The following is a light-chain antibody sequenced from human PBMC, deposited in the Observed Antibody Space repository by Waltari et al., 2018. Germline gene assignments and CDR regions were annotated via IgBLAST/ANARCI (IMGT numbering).Light chain of an antibody. CDR2: GAS. CDR3: QQYNNWPPYT. J-gene: IGKJ2*01. V-gene: IGKV3-15*01. Sequence: ATLSCRASQSVTSNLAWYQQQPGQAPRLLIYGASTRATGIPARFSGSGSGTEFTLTITSLQSEDFAVYYCQQYNNWPPYTFGPGTKLEIK. CDR1: QSVTSN.